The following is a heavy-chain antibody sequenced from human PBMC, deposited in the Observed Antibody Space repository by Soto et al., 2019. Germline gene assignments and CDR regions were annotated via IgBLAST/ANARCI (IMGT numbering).Heavy chain of an antibody. CDR1: GGSISCGGYS. CDR2: IYHSGST. V-gene: IGHV4-30-2*01. D-gene: IGHD2-2*01. Sequence: QLQLQESGSGLVKPSQTLSLTCAESGGSISCGGYSWGWIRQPPGKGLEWIGYIYHSGSTYYDPSLKSRATISVDRSKNQFSLKLSSVTAADTAVYYCARVPDRWGQGTLVTVSS. CDR3: ARVPDR. J-gene: IGHJ5*02.